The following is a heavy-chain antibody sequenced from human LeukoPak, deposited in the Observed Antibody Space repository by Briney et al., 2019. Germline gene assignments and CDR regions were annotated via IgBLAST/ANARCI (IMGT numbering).Heavy chain of an antibody. Sequence: GGPLRLSCAPSGFTFCSYGMHWVRQAPGKGLEWVAVISYDGSNKYYADSVKRRFTISRDNSKNTLYVQMNSLRAEDTAVYYCEKDRRKAFDIWGQGTMVTVSS. CDR2: ISYDGSNK. V-gene: IGHV3-30*18. CDR1: GFTFCSYG. J-gene: IGHJ3*02. CDR3: EKDRRKAFDI.